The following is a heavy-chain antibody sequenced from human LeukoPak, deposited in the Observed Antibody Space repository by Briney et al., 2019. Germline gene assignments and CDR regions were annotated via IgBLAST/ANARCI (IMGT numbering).Heavy chain of an antibody. CDR2: IYYSGSS. Sequence: PSETLSLTCTVSGDSISHYYWSWIRQPPGKGLEWIAYIYYSGSSYYNPSLKSRVTTSVDTSKNQFSLKLSSVTAADTAVYYCARSVSGWGQGTLVTVSS. D-gene: IGHD6-19*01. CDR3: ARSVSG. J-gene: IGHJ4*02. CDR1: GDSISHYY. V-gene: IGHV4-59*12.